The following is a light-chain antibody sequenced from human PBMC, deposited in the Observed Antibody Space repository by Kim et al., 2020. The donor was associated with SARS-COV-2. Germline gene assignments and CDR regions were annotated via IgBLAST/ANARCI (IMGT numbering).Light chain of an antibody. CDR2: KVS. CDR3: MQGTQYT. Sequence: DVVMTQSPLSLPVTLGQPASISCRSSQSLVHSDGNTYLNWFQQRPGQSPRRLIYKVSNRDSGVPDRFSGSGSGTDFTLKISRVEAEDVGVYYCMQGTQYTFGQGTKLEI. CDR1: QSLVHSDGNTY. J-gene: IGKJ2*01. V-gene: IGKV2-30*02.